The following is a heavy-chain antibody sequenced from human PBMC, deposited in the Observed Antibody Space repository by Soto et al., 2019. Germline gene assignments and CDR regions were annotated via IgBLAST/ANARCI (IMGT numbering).Heavy chain of an antibody. J-gene: IGHJ6*02. D-gene: IGHD6-6*01. CDR2: ISYDGSNK. CDR1: GFTFSSYG. V-gene: IGHV3-30*18. CDR3: AKAGSYSSSAGYGMDV. Sequence: RLSCAASGFTFSSYGMHWVRQAPGKGLEWVAVISYDGSNKYYADSVKGRFTISRDNSKNTLYLQMNSLRAEDTAVYYCAKAGSYSSSAGYGMDVWGQGTTVTVSS.